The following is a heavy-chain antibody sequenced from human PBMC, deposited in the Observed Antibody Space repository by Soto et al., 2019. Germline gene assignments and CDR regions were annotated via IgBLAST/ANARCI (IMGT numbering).Heavy chain of an antibody. CDR3: ARTTSPAPFYDASADFER. CDR2: IYYSGST. D-gene: IGHD3-22*01. J-gene: IGHJ5*02. CDR1: GGSISNDNYY. Sequence: QVQLQESGPGLVKPSQTLSLTCTVSGGSISNDNYYWSWIRQPPGKGLEWIAYIYYSGSTYYIPSLKSRLAISVDPSKNQFSLKLSSVTAADTAVYYCARTTSPAPFYDASADFERWGQGTLVAVSS. V-gene: IGHV4-30-4*01.